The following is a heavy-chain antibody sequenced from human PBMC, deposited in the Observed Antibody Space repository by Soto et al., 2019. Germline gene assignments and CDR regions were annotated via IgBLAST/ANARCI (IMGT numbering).Heavy chain of an antibody. CDR1: GYSFTSYA. Sequence: GASVKVSCKASGYSFTSYAMHWVRQAPRQRLEWMGWINAGNGNTEFPRKFQGRVTITRDTSASTAYMELSSLRSEDTAVYYCARDQYFSGFDYWGQGTLVTVSS. V-gene: IGHV1-3*01. J-gene: IGHJ4*02. CDR3: ARDQYFSGFDY. D-gene: IGHD6-19*01. CDR2: INAGNGNT.